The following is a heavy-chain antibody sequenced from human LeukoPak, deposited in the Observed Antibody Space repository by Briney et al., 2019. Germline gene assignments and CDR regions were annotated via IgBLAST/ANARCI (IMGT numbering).Heavy chain of an antibody. CDR1: GFTLSSYA. D-gene: IGHD1-26*01. V-gene: IGHV3-23*01. Sequence: PGGSLRLSCAASGFTLSSYAMSWVRQAPGKGLEWVSATSSSDAGTYYAASVRGRFTVSRDNSKNTLYLQMNSLRAEDAAVYYCARLMVGATYYFDYWGQGTLVTVSS. J-gene: IGHJ4*02. CDR3: ARLMVGATYYFDY. CDR2: TSSSDAGT.